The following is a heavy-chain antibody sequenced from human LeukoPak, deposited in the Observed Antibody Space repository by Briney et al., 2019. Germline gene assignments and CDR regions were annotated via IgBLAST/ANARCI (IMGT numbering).Heavy chain of an antibody. CDR1: GFTFSSYA. D-gene: IGHD3-10*01. Sequence: PGGSLRLSCAASGFTFSSYAMSWVRQAPGKGLEWVANIKQDGSEKYYVDSVKGRFTISRDNAKNSLYLQMNSLRAEDTAVYYCARRVLYYYYYMDVWGKGTTVTISS. J-gene: IGHJ6*03. CDR3: ARRVLYYYYYMDV. CDR2: IKQDGSEK. V-gene: IGHV3-7*01.